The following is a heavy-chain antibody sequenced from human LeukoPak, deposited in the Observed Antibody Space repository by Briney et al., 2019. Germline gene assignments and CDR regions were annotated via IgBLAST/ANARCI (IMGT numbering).Heavy chain of an antibody. CDR3: ARVRNLKPIWGSYRYTDRFDP. D-gene: IGHD3-16*02. CDR2: INHSGST. CDR1: GGSISSYY. J-gene: IGHJ5*02. V-gene: IGHV4-34*01. Sequence: MPSETLSLTCTVSGGSISSYYWSWIRQPPGKGLEWIGEINHSGSTNYNPSLKSRVTISVDTSKNQFSLKLSSVTAADTAVYYCARVRNLKPIWGSYRYTDRFDPWGQGTLVTVSS.